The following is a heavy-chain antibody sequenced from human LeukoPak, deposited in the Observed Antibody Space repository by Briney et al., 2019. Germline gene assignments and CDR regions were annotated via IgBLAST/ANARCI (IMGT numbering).Heavy chain of an antibody. CDR1: GGSISSHD. CDR2: IYISGSP. CDR3: ARGPPPYYGSGKGVDP. Sequence: SEALSLTCTVSGGSISSHDWTWIRQPAGKGLEWIGRIYISGSPNYNPSLKSRVTISVDTSKNQFSLKLSSVTAADTAVYYCARGPPPYYGSGKGVDPWGQGTLVTVSS. J-gene: IGHJ5*02. V-gene: IGHV4-4*07. D-gene: IGHD3-10*01.